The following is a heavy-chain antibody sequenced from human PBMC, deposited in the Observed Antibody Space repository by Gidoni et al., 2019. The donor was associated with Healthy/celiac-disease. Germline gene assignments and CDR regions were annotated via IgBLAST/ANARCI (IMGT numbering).Heavy chain of an antibody. D-gene: IGHD5-18*01. CDR2: INHSGST. Sequence: QVQLQQWGAGLLKPSETLSLTCAVYGGSFSGYYWSWIRQPPGKGLEWIGEINHSGSTNYNPSLKSRVSISVDTSKNQFSLKLSSVTAADTAVYCCARCEYSYAQDVWGQGTTVTVSS. V-gene: IGHV4-34*01. CDR3: ARCEYSYAQDV. J-gene: IGHJ6*02. CDR1: GGSFSGYY.